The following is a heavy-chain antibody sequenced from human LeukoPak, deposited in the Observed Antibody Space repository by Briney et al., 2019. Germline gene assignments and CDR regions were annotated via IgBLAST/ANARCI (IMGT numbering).Heavy chain of an antibody. CDR3: ARAISYYYDSSGYYDPFDI. CDR1: GYTFTSYG. V-gene: IGHV1-2*02. J-gene: IGHJ3*02. Sequence: WASVKLSCKASGYTFTSYGISWVRQAPGQGLEWMGWINPNSGGTNYAQKFQGRVTMTRDTSISTAYMELSRLRSDDTAVYYCARAISYYYDSSGYYDPFDIWGQGTMVTVSS. CDR2: INPNSGGT. D-gene: IGHD3-22*01.